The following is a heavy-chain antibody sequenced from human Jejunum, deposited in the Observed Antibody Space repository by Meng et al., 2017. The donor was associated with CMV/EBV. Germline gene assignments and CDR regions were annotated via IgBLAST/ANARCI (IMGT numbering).Heavy chain of an antibody. J-gene: IGHJ4*02. Sequence: SGFTCSDYYTSWIRQAPGKGLEWVSYISSSGSTIYYADSVKGRFTISRDNAKNSLYLQMNSLRAENTAVYYCARVTELWLHYFDYWGQGTLVTVSS. CDR1: GFTCSDYY. CDR3: ARVTELWLHYFDY. D-gene: IGHD5-18*01. V-gene: IGHV3-11*01. CDR2: ISSSGSTI.